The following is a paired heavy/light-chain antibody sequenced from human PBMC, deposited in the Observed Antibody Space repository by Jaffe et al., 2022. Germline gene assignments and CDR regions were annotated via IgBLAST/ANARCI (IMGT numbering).Light chain of an antibody. CDR1: QGISSY. Sequence: DIQLTQSPSFLSASVGDRVTITCRASQGISSYLAWFQQKPGKAPNLLIYAASTLQSGVPSRFSGSGSGAEFTLTISSLQPEDFATYYCQQVNSYPITFGGGTKVEIK. V-gene: IGKV1-9*01. CDR2: AAS. CDR3: QQVNSYPIT. J-gene: IGKJ4*01.
Heavy chain of an antibody. D-gene: IGHD1-1*01. CDR3: IRPEVRGRNEQYFDH. CDR2: SRNKANSYTT. J-gene: IGHJ4*02. V-gene: IGHV3-72*01. CDR1: GFTFSDHY. Sequence: EVHLVESGGDLVQPGGSLRLSCTASGFTFSDHYMDWVRQAPGKGLEWVGRSRNKANSYTTEYAASVKGRFTISRDDSKNSLYLQMNSLKTDDTAVYYCIRPEVRGRNEQYFDHWGQGTLVTVSS.